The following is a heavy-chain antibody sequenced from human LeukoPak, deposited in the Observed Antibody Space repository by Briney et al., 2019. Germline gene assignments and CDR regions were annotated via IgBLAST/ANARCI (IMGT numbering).Heavy chain of an antibody. D-gene: IGHD6-13*01. CDR2: ISGSGGST. CDR1: GFTFSSYA. CDR3: ARKVYSSSWQTSVGLDY. Sequence: PGGSLRLSCAASGFTFSSYAMSWVRQAPGKGLGWVSAISGSGGSTYYADSVKGRFTISRDNSKNTLYLQMNSLRAEDTAVYYCARKVYSSSWQTSVGLDYWGQGTLVTVSS. V-gene: IGHV3-23*01. J-gene: IGHJ4*02.